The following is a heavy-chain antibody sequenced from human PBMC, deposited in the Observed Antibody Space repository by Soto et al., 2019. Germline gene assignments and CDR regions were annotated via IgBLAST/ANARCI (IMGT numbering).Heavy chain of an antibody. CDR3: ARQNKDLLTVYNAMDV. CDR2: IYPGDSDT. V-gene: IGHV5-51*01. CDR1: GYSFSNYW. J-gene: IGHJ6*04. D-gene: IGHD3-9*01. Sequence: GESLKSSCNGPGYSFSNYWIGWVRQIPGKVLEWMGVIYPGDSDTRYGPSFQGQVTISVDKSISTAYLQWSSLKASDSATYYCARQNKDLLTVYNAMDVWGECTTVTVSS.